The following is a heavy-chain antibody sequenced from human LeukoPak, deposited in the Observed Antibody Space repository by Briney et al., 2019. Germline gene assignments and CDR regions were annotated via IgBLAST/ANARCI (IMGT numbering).Heavy chain of an antibody. Sequence: ASVKVSCKASGYTFTSYGISWVRQAPGQGLEWMGWISAYNGNTNYAQKLQGRVTMTTDTSTSTAYMELRSLRSDDTAVYYCARDAKLLGNWNEERSFDYWGQGTLVTVPS. CDR3: ARDAKLLGNWNEERSFDY. V-gene: IGHV1-18*01. CDR1: GYTFTSYG. CDR2: ISAYNGNT. D-gene: IGHD1-1*01. J-gene: IGHJ4*02.